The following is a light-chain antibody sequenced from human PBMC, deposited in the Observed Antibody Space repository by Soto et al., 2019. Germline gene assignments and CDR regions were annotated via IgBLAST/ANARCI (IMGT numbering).Light chain of an antibody. CDR1: SSDVGSYNL. V-gene: IGLV2-14*02. CDR3: SSYTTTNTLQLV. CDR2: EVS. Sequence: QSALTQPASVSGSPGQSITISCTGTSSDVGSYNLVSWFQQHPGEAPKLIIYEVSDRPSGVSNRFSGSKSGNTASLTISGLQGSDEADYWCSSYTTTNTLQLVFGGGTKLTVL. J-gene: IGLJ2*01.